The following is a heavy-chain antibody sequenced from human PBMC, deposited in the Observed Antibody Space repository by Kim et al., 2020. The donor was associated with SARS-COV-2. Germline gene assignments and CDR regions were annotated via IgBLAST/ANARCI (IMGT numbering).Heavy chain of an antibody. V-gene: IGHV5-51*01. CDR2: IYPDDSDT. CDR3: SRQDSYDVLTGYSYYLAD. J-gene: IGHJ4*02. D-gene: IGHD3-9*01. Sequence: GESLKISCKGSGYSFPSYWIAWVRQMPGKGLEWMGIIYPDDSDTTYSPSFQGRVTISADPSINTAYLQWTSLKAPDTAIYFCSRQDSYDVLTGYSYYLADRGQGTRGTVSS. CDR1: GYSFPSYW.